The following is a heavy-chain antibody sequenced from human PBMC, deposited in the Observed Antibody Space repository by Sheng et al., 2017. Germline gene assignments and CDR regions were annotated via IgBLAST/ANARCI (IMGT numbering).Heavy chain of an antibody. V-gene: IGHV3-30-3*01. D-gene: IGHD3-3*01. J-gene: IGHJ3*02. Sequence: QVQLVESGGGVVQPGRSLRLSCAASGFTFSSYAMHWVRQAPGKGLEWVAVISYDGSNKYYADSVKGRFTISRDNSKNTLYLQMNSLRAEDTAVYYCARDLVSGRFSAFDIWGQGTMVTVSS. CDR3: ARDLVSGRFSAFDI. CDR1: GFTFSSYA. CDR2: ISYDGSNK.